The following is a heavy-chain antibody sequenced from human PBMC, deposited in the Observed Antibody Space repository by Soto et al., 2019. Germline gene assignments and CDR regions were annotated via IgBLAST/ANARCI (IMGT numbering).Heavy chain of an antibody. CDR3: AKMYNVITMIVVVTGDGMDV. CDR1: GFTFISYA. J-gene: IGHJ6*02. V-gene: IGHV3-23*01. D-gene: IGHD3-22*01. CDR2: ISGSGGST. Sequence: PWGYLSLSCAASGFTFISYAISWVRQSPGKGLEWVSAISGSGGSTYYADSVKGRFTISRDNSKNTLYLQMNSLRAEDTAVYYCAKMYNVITMIVVVTGDGMDVWGQGTTVTVSS.